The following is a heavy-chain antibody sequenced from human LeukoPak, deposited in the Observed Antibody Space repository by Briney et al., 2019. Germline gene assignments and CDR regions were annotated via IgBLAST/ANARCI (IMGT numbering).Heavy chain of an antibody. Sequence: SETLSLTCTVSGGSISSGSYYWSWIRQPAGKGLEWIGRIYTSGSTNYNPSLKSRVTIPVDTSKNQFSLKLSSVTAADTAVYYCARRTAAGKGAFDYWGQGTLVTVSS. J-gene: IGHJ4*02. CDR2: IYTSGST. V-gene: IGHV4-61*02. D-gene: IGHD6-13*01. CDR1: GGSISSGSYY. CDR3: ARRTAAGKGAFDY.